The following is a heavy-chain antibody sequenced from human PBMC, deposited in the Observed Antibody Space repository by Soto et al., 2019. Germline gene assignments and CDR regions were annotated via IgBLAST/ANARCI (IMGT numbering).Heavy chain of an antibody. CDR3: ARRMYRGHFDY. D-gene: IGHD1-1*01. J-gene: IGHJ4*02. CDR1: GFSLSTTGVG. V-gene: IGHV2-5*01. Sequence: QITLKESGPTLVKPTQTLTLTCTFSGFSLSTTGVGVGWIRQPPGKALEWLALIYWNDDKRYRPSLKSRLTITKDTSKNQVVLTMTNMDPVDTAPYLCARRMYRGHFDYLGQGTLFPVSS. CDR2: IYWNDDK.